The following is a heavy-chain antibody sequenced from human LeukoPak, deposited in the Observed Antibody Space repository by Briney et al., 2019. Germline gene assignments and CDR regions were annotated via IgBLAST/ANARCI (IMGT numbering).Heavy chain of an antibody. J-gene: IGHJ6*02. CDR1: GFTFSSYC. D-gene: IGHD5-12*01. V-gene: IGHV3-7*01. Sequence: GGSLRLSCAASGFTFSSYCMSWIREAPGKGLGWVANIKQDGSEKYYVDSVKGRFTISRDNAKNSLYLQMNSLRAEDTAVYYCARDRSGYGYGTDVWGQGTTVTVSS. CDR3: ARDRSGYGYGTDV. CDR2: IKQDGSEK.